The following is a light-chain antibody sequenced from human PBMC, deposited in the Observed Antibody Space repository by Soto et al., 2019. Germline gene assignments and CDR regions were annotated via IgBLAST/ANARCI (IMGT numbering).Light chain of an antibody. CDR3: QQYNNGPPWT. Sequence: EKIMSNPPDTLSVCIGERASLSCRASQRLRSSLAWYQHKPGQAPRLLIYDASTRATGIPARFSGSGSGTEFTLTISSLQSEDFAGYYGQQYNNGPPWTFCQGTKVEI. CDR1: QRLRSS. V-gene: IGKV3-15*01. CDR2: DAS. J-gene: IGKJ1*01.